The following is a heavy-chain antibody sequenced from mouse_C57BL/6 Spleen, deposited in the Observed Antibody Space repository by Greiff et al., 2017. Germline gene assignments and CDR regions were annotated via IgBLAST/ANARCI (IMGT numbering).Heavy chain of an antibody. CDR3: ARALYFGYDWFAY. CDR2: INPNYGTT. V-gene: IGHV1-39*01. J-gene: IGHJ3*01. D-gene: IGHD2-2*01. CDR1: GYSFTDYN. Sequence: EVHLVESGPELVKPGASVKISCKASGYSFTDYNMNWVKQSNGKSLEWIGVINPNYGTTSYNQKFKGKATLTVDQSSSTAYMQLNSLTSEDSAVYYCARALYFGYDWFAYWGQGTLVTVSA.